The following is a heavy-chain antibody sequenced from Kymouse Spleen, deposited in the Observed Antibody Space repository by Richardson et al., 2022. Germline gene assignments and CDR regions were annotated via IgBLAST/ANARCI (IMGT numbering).Heavy chain of an antibody. CDR3: ARRDGYNWNSPFDY. CDR1: GGSFSGYY. V-gene: IGHV4-34*01. Sequence: QVQLQQWGAGLLKPSETLSLTCAVYGGSFSGYYWSWIRQPPGKGLEWIGEINHSGSTNYNPSLKSRVTISVDTSKNQFSLKLSSVTAADTAVYYCARRDGYNWNSPFDYWGQGTLVTVSS. J-gene: IGHJ4*02. D-gene: IGHD1-7*01. CDR2: INHSGST.